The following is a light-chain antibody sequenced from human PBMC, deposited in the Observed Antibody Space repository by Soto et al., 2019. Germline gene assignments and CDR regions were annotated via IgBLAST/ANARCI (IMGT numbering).Light chain of an antibody. CDR1: QTIYNY. V-gene: IGKV1-39*01. CDR3: QQSFTTPYT. CDR2: AAS. J-gene: IGKJ2*01. Sequence: DIQMTQSPSSLSASVGDRVTITCRASQTIYNYLNWYQQKPGKAPKVLIYAASSLQSGVPSRFSGRRSGTDFTLTISSLQPEDCATYYCQQSFTTPYTFGQGTRLDI.